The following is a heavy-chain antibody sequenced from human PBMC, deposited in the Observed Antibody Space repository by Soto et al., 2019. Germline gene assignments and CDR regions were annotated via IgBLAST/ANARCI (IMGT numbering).Heavy chain of an antibody. V-gene: IGHV1-3*01. CDR1: GYTFTSYA. CDR3: ARVLNWNGPHEYYYYMDV. CDR2: INAGNGNT. J-gene: IGHJ6*03. D-gene: IGHD1-20*01. Sequence: ASVKVSCKASGYTFTSYAMHWVRQAPGQRLEWMGWINAGNGNTKYSQMFQGRVTITRDTSASTAYMELSSLRSEDTAVYYCARVLNWNGPHEYYYYMDVWGKGTTVTVSS.